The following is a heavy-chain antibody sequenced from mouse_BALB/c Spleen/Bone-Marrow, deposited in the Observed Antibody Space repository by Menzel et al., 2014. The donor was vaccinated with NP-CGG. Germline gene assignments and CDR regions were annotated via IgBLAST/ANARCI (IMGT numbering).Heavy chain of an antibody. CDR3: ARGYNGFCY. D-gene: IGHD2-2*01. CDR1: GFNIKDTY. CDR2: IDPANGNT. J-gene: IGHJ3*01. V-gene: IGHV14-3*02. Sequence: VQLQQSGAELVKPGASVKLSCTASGFNIKDTYMHWVKQRPEQGLEWIGRIDPANGNTKYDPKFQGKATITADTSSNTASLQLSSLTSEDTALYFCARGYNGFCYWGDGTLVTVSA.